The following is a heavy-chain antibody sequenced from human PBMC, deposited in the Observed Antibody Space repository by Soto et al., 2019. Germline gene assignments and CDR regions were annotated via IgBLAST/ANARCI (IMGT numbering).Heavy chain of an antibody. Sequence: QDQFVQSGAEVKKPGSSVKVSCKASGGTFSSHTFSWVRQAPGQGLEWMGRIIPALGTATYAQKFQGRVTITADESATTVYMELNSLRSEDTAVYYCARPDFGDYWYFDLWGRGTLVTVSS. CDR2: IIPALGTA. J-gene: IGHJ2*01. CDR3: ARPDFGDYWYFDL. D-gene: IGHD4-17*01. CDR1: GGTFSSHT. V-gene: IGHV1-69*08.